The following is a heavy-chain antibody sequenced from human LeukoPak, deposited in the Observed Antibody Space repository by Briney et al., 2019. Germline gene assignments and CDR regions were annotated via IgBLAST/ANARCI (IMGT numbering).Heavy chain of an antibody. D-gene: IGHD5-18*01. CDR3: AREGRYRYGYNEYHLYMDI. J-gene: IGHJ6*03. V-gene: IGHV4-61*05. Sequence: SETLSLTCTVSGGSISSSSYYWGWIRQSPGKGLEWIGYIYYDGSTNYNPSLKSRVTISVDTSKNQFSLKLSSVTAAETAVYYCAREGRYRYGYNEYHLYMDIWGKGTTVTVSS. CDR2: IYYDGST. CDR1: GGSISSSSYY.